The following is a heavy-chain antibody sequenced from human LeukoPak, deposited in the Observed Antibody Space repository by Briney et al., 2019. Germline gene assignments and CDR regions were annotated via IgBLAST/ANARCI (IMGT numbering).Heavy chain of an antibody. CDR3: ARLVEDAFDI. D-gene: IGHD2-15*01. V-gene: IGHV1-69*05. J-gene: IGHJ3*02. CDR2: IIPIFGTA. Sequence: SVKVSRKASGGTFSSYAISWVRQAPGQGLEWMGGIIPIFGTANYAQKFQGRVTITTDESTSTAYMELSSLRSEDTAVYYCARLVEDAFDIWGQGTMVTVSS. CDR1: GGTFSSYA.